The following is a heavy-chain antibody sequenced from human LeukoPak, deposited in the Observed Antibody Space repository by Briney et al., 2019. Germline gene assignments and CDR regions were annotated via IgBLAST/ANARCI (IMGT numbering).Heavy chain of an antibody. J-gene: IGHJ4*02. Sequence: PGGSLRLSCAASGFTFSSFGMHWVRQAPGKGLEWVAVISYDGSNKYYADSVKGRFTISRDNSKNTLYLQTNGLRPEDTAVYYVAKEDCSGGSCYLPFDSWGQGTLVTVPS. CDR1: GFTFSSFG. CDR2: ISYDGSNK. V-gene: IGHV3-30*18. CDR3: AKEDCSGGSCYLPFDS. D-gene: IGHD2-15*01.